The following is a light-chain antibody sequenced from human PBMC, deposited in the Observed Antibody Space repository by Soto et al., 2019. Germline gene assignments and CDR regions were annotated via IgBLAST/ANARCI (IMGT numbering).Light chain of an antibody. CDR1: QSISSW. J-gene: IGKJ1*01. V-gene: IGKV1-5*01. CDR2: DAS. Sequence: DIQMTQSPATLSASVGDRVTITCRASQSISSWLAWYQQKPGKVPKLLIDDASSLESGVPSRFSGSGSGTEFTLTISSLQPDDFETYYCQQYNTYPWTFGQGTKV. CDR3: QQYNTYPWT.